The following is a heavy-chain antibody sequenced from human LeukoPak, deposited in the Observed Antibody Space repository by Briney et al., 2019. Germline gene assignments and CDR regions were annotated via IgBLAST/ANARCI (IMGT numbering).Heavy chain of an antibody. Sequence: PGGSLRLSCAASGFTFSSYGMHWVRQAPGKGLEWVAVIWYDGSNKYYADSVKGRFTISRDNSKNTLYLQMNSLRAEDTAVYYCAKGAAGTEFDYWGQGTLVTVSS. CDR2: IWYDGSNK. V-gene: IGHV3-33*06. D-gene: IGHD6-13*01. CDR3: AKGAAGTEFDY. J-gene: IGHJ4*02. CDR1: GFTFSSYG.